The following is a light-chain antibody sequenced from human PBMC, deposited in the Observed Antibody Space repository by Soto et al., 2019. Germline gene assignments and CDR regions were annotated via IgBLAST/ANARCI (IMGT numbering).Light chain of an antibody. V-gene: IGKV3-15*01. CDR1: QTIYSN. CDR2: RAS. J-gene: IGKJ1*01. Sequence: IVMTQSPATLSVSPGERATLSCRAGQTIYSNVAWYQQRPGQAPRLLIYRASTRATGVPARSSGSGSGTEFTLTISGLQSEDFALYYCQQYQNLWTFGQGTKVEIK. CDR3: QQYQNLWT.